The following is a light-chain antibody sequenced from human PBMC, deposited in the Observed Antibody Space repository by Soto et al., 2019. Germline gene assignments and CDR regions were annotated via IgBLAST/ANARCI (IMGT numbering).Light chain of an antibody. J-gene: IGLJ2*01. CDR1: SSDVGGYNY. CDR2: EVT. V-gene: IGLV2-8*01. CDR3: SSFAVSNTVA. Sequence: QSVLTQPPSASGSPGQSVTISCSGTSSDVGGYNYVSWYQQHPGKAPRLIIYEVTKRPSGVPGRFSASRSGNTASLTVSGLQAEDEADYYCSSFAVSNTVAFGGGTKLTVL.